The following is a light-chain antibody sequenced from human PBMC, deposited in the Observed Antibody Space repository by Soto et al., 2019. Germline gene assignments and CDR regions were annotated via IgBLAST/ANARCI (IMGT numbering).Light chain of an antibody. V-gene: IGKV1-5*01. CDR3: QQYNSYPST. J-gene: IGKJ1*01. Sequence: DIQMTQSPSTLSASVGDRVTITCRASQSISSWLAWYQQKPGKAPKLLIYEASNLESEVPSRFSGSGSGTEFTLTNSSLQPDDFSTYYCQQYNSYPSTFGQATKVEIK. CDR2: EAS. CDR1: QSISSW.